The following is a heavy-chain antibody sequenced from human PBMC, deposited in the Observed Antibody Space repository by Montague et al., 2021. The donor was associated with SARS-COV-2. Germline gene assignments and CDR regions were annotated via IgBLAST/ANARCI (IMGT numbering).Heavy chain of an antibody. CDR1: GASVTSTNW. CDR2: IYHTGNT. Sequence: SETLSLTCGVSGASVTSTNWWSWVRQPTGKGLEWIGEIYHTGNTNYSPSLKNRVSISLDKSKNQLSLRLNSVTAADTAVYYCASPKEGSGYYRPFDYWSQGSLVTVSS. J-gene: IGHJ4*02. V-gene: IGHV4-4*02. CDR3: ASPKEGSGYYRPFDY. D-gene: IGHD3-22*01.